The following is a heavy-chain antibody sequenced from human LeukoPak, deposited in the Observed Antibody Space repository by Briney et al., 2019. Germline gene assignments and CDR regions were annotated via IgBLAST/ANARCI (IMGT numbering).Heavy chain of an antibody. CDR2: INHNGNVS. CDR1: GFTFSSYW. CDR3: AREGGSYHYFDY. Sequence: GGSLRLSCAASGFTFSSYWMNWARQAPGKGLEWVASINHNGNVSYYVDSVKGRFTISRDNAKNSLYLQMSNLRAEDTAVYYCAREGGSYHYFDYWGQGTLVTVSS. V-gene: IGHV3-7*03. J-gene: IGHJ4*02. D-gene: IGHD1-26*01.